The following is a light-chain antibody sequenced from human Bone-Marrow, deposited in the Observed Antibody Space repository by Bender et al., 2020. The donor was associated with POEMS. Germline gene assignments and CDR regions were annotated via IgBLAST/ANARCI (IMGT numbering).Light chain of an antibody. J-gene: IGLJ2*01. CDR1: DIGSED. Sequence: YVLTQPPSVSVAPGQTATVTCGGEDIGSEDVHWYQQKSGQAPVLVVYDDSDRPSGIPERFSGSSSGTAATLTISGVQAEDEADYHCQSTDSSGNYVVFGGGTKLTVL. CDR2: DDS. V-gene: IGLV3-25*03. CDR3: QSTDSSGNYVV.